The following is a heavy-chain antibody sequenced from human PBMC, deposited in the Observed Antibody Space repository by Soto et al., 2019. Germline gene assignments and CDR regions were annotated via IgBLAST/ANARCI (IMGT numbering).Heavy chain of an antibody. J-gene: IGHJ5*02. V-gene: IGHV1-18*01. Sequence: ASVKVSCKASGYTFTRYAISWVRQAPGQGLEWMGLINAYNGDTKYAEKLQGRVTMTTDTSTSTAYMELRSLRSDDTAVYYCANKYFSYDTRGHFNPNWFAPWGQGTLVTVSS. D-gene: IGHD3-22*01. CDR1: GYTFTRYA. CDR2: INAYNGDT. CDR3: ANKYFSYDTRGHFNPNWFAP.